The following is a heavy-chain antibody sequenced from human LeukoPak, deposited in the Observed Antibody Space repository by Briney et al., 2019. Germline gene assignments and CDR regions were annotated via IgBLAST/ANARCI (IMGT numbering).Heavy chain of an antibody. V-gene: IGHV1-2*02. CDR3: AVHYDFWSGYRD. Sequence: ASVKVSCKASGYTFTSYDINWVRQATGQGLEWMGWINPNSGGTNYAQKFQGRVTMTRDTSISTAYMELSRLRSDDTAVYYCAVHYDFWSGYRDWGQGTLVTVSS. J-gene: IGHJ4*02. D-gene: IGHD3-3*01. CDR1: GYTFTSYD. CDR2: INPNSGGT.